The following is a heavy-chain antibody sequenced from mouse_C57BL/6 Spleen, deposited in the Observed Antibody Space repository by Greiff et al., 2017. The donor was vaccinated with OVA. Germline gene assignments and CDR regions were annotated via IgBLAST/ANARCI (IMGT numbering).Heavy chain of an antibody. CDR2: IDPSDSET. CDR1: GYTFTSYW. D-gene: IGHD5-2*01. J-gene: IGHJ1*03. CDR3: AITGNSDWYFDV. Sequence: QVHVKQPGAELVRPGSSVKLSCKASGYTFTSYWMHWVKQRPIQGLEWIGNIDPSDSETHYNQKFKDKATLTVDKSSSTAYMQLSSLTSEDSAVYYCAITGNSDWYFDVWGTGTTVTVSS. V-gene: IGHV1-52*01.